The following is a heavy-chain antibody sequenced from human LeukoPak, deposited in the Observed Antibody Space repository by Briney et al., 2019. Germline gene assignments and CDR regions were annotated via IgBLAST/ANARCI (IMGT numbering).Heavy chain of an antibody. J-gene: IGHJ3*02. CDR1: GYTFTGYY. V-gene: IGHV1-2*02. CDR3: ASDVVVVAATRDAFDI. CDR2: INPNSGGT. Sequence: ASVKVSCKASGYTFTGYYMHWVRQAPGQGLEWMGWINPNSGGTNYAQKFQGRVTMTRDTSISTAYMELSRLRSDDTAVYYCASDVVVVAATRDAFDIWGQGTMVTVSS. D-gene: IGHD2-15*01.